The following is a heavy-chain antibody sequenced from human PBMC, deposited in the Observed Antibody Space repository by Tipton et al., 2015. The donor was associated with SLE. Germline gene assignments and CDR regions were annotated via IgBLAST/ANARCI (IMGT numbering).Heavy chain of an antibody. CDR3: ARGGATLLFTMSPHGFDI. J-gene: IGHJ3*02. CDR1: GGTFSSYS. CDR2: IIPMFGTT. V-gene: IGHV1-69*06. D-gene: IGHD3-10*02. Sequence: QLVQSGAEVKKPGSSVTVSCKSSGGTFSSYSISWVRQAPGQGLQWMGAIIPMFGTTDYAEKFQGRVTITADTSTTTAYMTLSSLRSEDTAVYYCARGGATLLFTMSPHGFDIWGQGTMVTVSS.